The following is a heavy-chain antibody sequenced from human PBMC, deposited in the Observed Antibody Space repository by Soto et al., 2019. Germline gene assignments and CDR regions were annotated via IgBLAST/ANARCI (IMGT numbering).Heavy chain of an antibody. J-gene: IGHJ4*02. CDR3: ARDLIVATIIDY. Sequence: SETLSLTCTVSGGSVSSGSYYWSWIRQPPGKGLEWIGYIYYSGSTNYNPSLKSRVNISVYTSKNQFSLKLSSVTAADTAVYYCARDLIVATIIDYWGQGTLVTVSS. CDR2: IYYSGST. D-gene: IGHD5-12*01. V-gene: IGHV4-61*01. CDR1: GGSVSSGSYY.